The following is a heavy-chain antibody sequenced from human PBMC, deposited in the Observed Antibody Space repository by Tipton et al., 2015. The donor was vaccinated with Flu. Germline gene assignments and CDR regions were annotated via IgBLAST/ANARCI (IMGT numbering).Heavy chain of an antibody. CDR3: ARAHRDDYKRLDYFDY. D-gene: IGHD5-24*01. V-gene: IGHV3-53*01. J-gene: IGHJ4*02. Sequence: VQLVQSGGGLIQRGGSLRLSCAASEFDVSRSYMSWVRQAPGKGLEWVSVIYAGGSIFYADSVAGRFTISRDNSKNTLHRQMDSLRAEDTAVYYCARAHRDDYKRLDYFDYWGQGTLVTVSS. CDR1: EFDVSRSY. CDR2: IYAGGSI.